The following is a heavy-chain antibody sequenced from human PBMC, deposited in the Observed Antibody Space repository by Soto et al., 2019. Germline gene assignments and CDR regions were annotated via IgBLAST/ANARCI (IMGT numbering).Heavy chain of an antibody. CDR2: VSWTNISF. V-gene: IGHV3-9*01. CDR3: AKDRNTAMVTGDFDY. D-gene: IGHD5-18*01. Sequence: GGSLRLSCAASGFTFGDYAMHWVRQVPGRGLEWVSGVSWTNISFGYADSVKGRFTISRDNAKNSLYLQMNSLRREDTAFYYCAKDRNTAMVTGDFDYWGQGTLVTVSS. CDR1: GFTFGDYA. J-gene: IGHJ4*01.